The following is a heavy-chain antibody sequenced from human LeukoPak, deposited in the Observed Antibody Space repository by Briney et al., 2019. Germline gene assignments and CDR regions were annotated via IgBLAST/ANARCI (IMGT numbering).Heavy chain of an antibody. J-gene: IGHJ4*02. CDR3: ARETSSGYTFDY. CDR2: IYYSGST. Sequence: PSETLSLTCTVSGGSISSYYWSWIRQPPGKGLEWIGYIYYSGSTNYNPSLKSRVTISVDTSKNQFSLKLSSVTAADTAVYYCARETSSGYTFDYWGQGTLVTVSS. D-gene: IGHD3-22*01. CDR1: GGSISSYY. V-gene: IGHV4-59*01.